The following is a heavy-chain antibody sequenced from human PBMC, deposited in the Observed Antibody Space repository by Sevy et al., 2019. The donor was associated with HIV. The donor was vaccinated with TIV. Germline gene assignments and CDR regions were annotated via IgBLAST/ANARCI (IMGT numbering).Heavy chain of an antibody. J-gene: IGHJ4*02. D-gene: IGHD6-19*01. CDR3: VSLFLSYRSGWSYFDY. CDR1: GFTFNDKY. V-gene: IGHV3-66*02. Sequence: GESLKISCAISGFTFNDKYIIWVRQAPGKGLGWVSVIFSSGSTYYADSAKGRFTISRDNSKNTVYLQMNSLRAEDTAVYYCVSLFLSYRSGWSYFDYWGQGTLVTVSS. CDR2: IFSSGST.